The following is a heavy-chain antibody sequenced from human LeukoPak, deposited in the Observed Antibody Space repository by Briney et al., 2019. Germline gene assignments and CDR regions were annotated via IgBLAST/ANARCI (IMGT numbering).Heavy chain of an antibody. CDR3: ARPCGGSSLYDAFDI. CDR1: GYTFTGYY. D-gene: IGHD6-6*01. CDR2: INPNGGGT. Sequence: ASVKVSCKASGYTFTGYYMHWVRQAPGQGLEWMGWINPNGGGTNYAQKFQGRVTMTRDTSISTAYMELSRLRSDDTAVYYCARPCGGSSLYDAFDIWGQGTMVTVSS. V-gene: IGHV1-2*02. J-gene: IGHJ3*02.